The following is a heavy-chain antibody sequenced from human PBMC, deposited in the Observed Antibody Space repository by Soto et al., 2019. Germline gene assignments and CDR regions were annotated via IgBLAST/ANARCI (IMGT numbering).Heavy chain of an antibody. Sequence: QVQLVQSGGEVKKPGASVKVSCKASGYTFTNYGISWVRQAPGQGLEWMGWINVYNGNTKYAQKVQGRVTMTTDTSTSTAYMGVRRLRSDDTAVYYCARGVGSGSYYNQYNWFDAWGQGTLVTVSS. CDR2: INVYNGNT. J-gene: IGHJ5*02. CDR1: GYTFTNYG. CDR3: ARGVGSGSYYNQYNWFDA. D-gene: IGHD3-10*01. V-gene: IGHV1-18*01.